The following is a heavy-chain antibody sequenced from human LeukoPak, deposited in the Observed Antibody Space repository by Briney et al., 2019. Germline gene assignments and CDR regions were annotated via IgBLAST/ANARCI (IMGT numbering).Heavy chain of an antibody. CDR3: ARRYCSGTNCYFFDY. Sequence: SETLSLTCTVSGGSISSSSYYWGWIRQPPGKGLEWIGSIYYSGSTYYNPSLKTRVTISVDTSKNQFSLRLSSVTAADRAVYYRARRYCSGTNCYFFDYWGQGTLVTVSS. D-gene: IGHD2-15*01. J-gene: IGHJ4*02. CDR1: GGSISSSSYY. CDR2: IYYSGST. V-gene: IGHV4-39*01.